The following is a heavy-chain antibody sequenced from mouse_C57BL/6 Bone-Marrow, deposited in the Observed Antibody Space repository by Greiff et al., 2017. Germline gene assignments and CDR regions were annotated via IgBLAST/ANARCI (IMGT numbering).Heavy chain of an antibody. D-gene: IGHD1-1*01. J-gene: IGHJ1*03. V-gene: IGHV5-17*01. Sequence: EVKLVESGGGLVKPGGSLKLSCAASGFTFSDYGMHWVRQAPEKGLEWVAYISSGSSTIYYADTVKGRFTISRDNAKNTLFLQMTSLRSEDTAMYYCAREYYYGSRDWYFDVWGTGTTGTVSS. CDR2: ISSGSSTI. CDR1: GFTFSDYG. CDR3: AREYYYGSRDWYFDV.